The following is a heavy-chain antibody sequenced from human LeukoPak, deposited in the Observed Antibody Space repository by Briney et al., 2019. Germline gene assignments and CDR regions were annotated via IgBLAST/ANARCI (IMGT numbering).Heavy chain of an antibody. J-gene: IGHJ3*02. CDR2: INHSGST. CDR3: ARGYYSSSWYPKNAFDI. Sequence: PSETLSLTCAVYGGSFSGYYWSWIRQPPGKGLEWIGEINHSGSTNYNPSLKSRVTISVDTSKNQFSLKLSSVTAADTAVYYCARGYYSSSWYPKNAFDIWGQGTMVTVSS. CDR1: GGSFSGYY. V-gene: IGHV4-34*01. D-gene: IGHD6-13*01.